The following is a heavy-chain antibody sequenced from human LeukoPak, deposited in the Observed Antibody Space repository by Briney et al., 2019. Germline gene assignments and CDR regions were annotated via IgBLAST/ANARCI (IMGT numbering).Heavy chain of an antibody. CDR2: LPPDGSYQ. V-gene: IGHV3-30*04. D-gene: IGHD6-13*01. CDR1: GFTFSDYT. Sequence: GGSLRLSCAASGFTFSDYTMQWVRQAPGKGLEWVALLPPDGSYQYYADSLKGRFTISRDNFKNALYLQMNSLRLEDTAVYYCARGLHDRSWYGAHWGQGTLLSVTS. CDR3: ARGLHDRSWYGAH. J-gene: IGHJ4*02.